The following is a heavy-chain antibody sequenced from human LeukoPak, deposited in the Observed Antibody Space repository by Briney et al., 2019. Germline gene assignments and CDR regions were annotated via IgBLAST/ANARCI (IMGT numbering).Heavy chain of an antibody. V-gene: IGHV3-66*01. CDR1: GGSISSDNYY. CDR2: IYSGGST. D-gene: IGHD5-24*01. CDR3: ARVGEMATIDY. Sequence: ETLSLTCTVSGGSISSDNYYWGWIRQPPGKGLEWVSVIYSGGSTYYADSVKGRFTISRDNSKNTLYLQMNSLRAEDTAVYYCARVGEMATIDYWGQGTLVTVSS. J-gene: IGHJ4*02.